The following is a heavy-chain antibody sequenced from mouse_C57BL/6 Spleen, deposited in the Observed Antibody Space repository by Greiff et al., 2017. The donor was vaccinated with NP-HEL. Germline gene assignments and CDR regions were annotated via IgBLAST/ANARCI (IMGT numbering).Heavy chain of an antibody. CDR1: GYTFTDYD. D-gene: IGHD3-2*02. Sequence: VQLQQSGAELVRPGASVTLSCKASGYTFTDYDMHWVKQTPVHGLEWIGAIYPESGGTAYNQKFKGQAILTANKSSRTAYIELRRLTGEDSAVYYGTREGQRRLCDYWGQGTTLTVSS. CDR2: IYPESGGT. V-gene: IGHV1-15*01. CDR3: TREGQRRLCDY. J-gene: IGHJ2*01.